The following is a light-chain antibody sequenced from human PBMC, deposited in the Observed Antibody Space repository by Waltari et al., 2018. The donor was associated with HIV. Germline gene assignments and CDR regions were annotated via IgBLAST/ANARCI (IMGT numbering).Light chain of an antibody. Sequence: DIQMTQSPSSVSASVGDRVTITCRTSQTIRTNLNWYQHKPGKAPKLLIYAASSLQSGVPSRFSGGGSGTDFTLTITSLQPEDFTTYYCQHSRTFGQGTKVE. CDR2: AAS. J-gene: IGKJ1*01. V-gene: IGKV1-39*01. CDR3: QHSRT. CDR1: QTIRTN.